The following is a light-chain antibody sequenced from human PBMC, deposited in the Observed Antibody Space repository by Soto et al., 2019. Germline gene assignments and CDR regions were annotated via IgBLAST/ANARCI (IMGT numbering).Light chain of an antibody. V-gene: IGLV2-14*01. CDR2: EVS. J-gene: IGLJ1*01. CDR1: NSDVGGYDY. Sequence: SALTPPAPVSGAPGQSSPNSFPGNNSDVGGYDYVSWYQQHPGKAPKLMIYEVSNRPSGVSNRFSGSKSGNTASLTISGLQAEDEADYYCSSYTSSTSYVFGTGTKVTVL. CDR3: SSYTSSTSYV.